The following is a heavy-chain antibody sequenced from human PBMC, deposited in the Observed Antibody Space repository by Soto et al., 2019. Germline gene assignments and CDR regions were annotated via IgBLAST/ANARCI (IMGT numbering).Heavy chain of an antibody. CDR1: GGSISSYY. CDR2: IYYSGST. D-gene: IGHD3-10*01. CDR3: ARSALWFGELLSYYYYGMDV. Sequence: SETLSLTCTVSGGSISSYYWSWIRQPPGKGLEWIGYIYYSGSTNYNPSLKSRVTISVDTSKNQFSLKLSSVTAADKAVYYCARSALWFGELLSYYYYGMDVWGQGTTVTVS. V-gene: IGHV4-59*01. J-gene: IGHJ6*02.